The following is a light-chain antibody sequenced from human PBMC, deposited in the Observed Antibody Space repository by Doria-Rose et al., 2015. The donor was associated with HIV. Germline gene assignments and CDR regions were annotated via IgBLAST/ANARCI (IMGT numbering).Light chain of an antibody. CDR3: QSYDSSLSGYV. V-gene: IGLV1-40*01. Sequence: QTVVTQEPSVSEAPGQRVTISCTGSSSNIGAGYDVHWYQQLTGTAPKILIYCNINQHSWVPDRISGFKSGTSASLAITGLQAEDEADYYCQSYDSSLSGYVFGTGTKVTVL. CDR1: SSNIGAGYD. CDR2: CNI. J-gene: IGLJ1*01.